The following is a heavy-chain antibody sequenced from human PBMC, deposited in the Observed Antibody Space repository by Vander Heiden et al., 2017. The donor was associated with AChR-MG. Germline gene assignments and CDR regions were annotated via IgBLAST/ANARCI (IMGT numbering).Heavy chain of an antibody. CDR3: ARDCRPCDAFDI. J-gene: IGHJ3*02. D-gene: IGHD6-6*01. CDR1: GFTFSSYS. Sequence: EVQLVESGGGLVKPGGSLRLSCAASGFTFSSYSMNWVRQAPGKGLEWVSSISSSSSYIYYADSVKGRFTISRDNAKNSLYLQMNSLRAEDTAVYYCARDCRPCDAFDIWGQGTMVTVSS. CDR2: ISSSSSYI. V-gene: IGHV3-21*01.